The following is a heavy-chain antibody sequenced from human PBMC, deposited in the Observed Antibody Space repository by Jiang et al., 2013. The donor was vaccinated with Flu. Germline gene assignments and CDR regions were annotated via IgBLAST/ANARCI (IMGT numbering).Heavy chain of an antibody. CDR3: ARDCTGYCSSTE. Sequence: GLIQPGGSLRLSCAASGFTVSTQLHELGPPGSREGLEWVSVIYSGGSTYYADSVKGRFTISRDNSKNTLYLQMNSLRAEDTAVYYCARDCTGYCSSTEWGQGTLVTVSS. CDR1: GFTVSTQL. D-gene: IGHD2-2*01. V-gene: IGHV3-53*01. J-gene: IGHJ4*02. CDR2: IYSGGST.